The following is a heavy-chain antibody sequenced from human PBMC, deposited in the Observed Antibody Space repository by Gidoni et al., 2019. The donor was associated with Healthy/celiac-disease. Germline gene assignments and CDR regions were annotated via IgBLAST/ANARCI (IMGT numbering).Heavy chain of an antibody. CDR3: ARGLIYCSGGSCYSGSWFDP. Sequence: QVQLQQWGAGLLKPSETLSLTCAVYGGYFSGYYWSWIRQPPGKGLEWIGEINHSGSTNYNPSLKSRVTISVDTSKNQFSLKLSSVTAADTAVYYCARGLIYCSGGSCYSGSWFDPWGQGTLVTVSS. D-gene: IGHD2-15*01. J-gene: IGHJ5*02. CDR2: INHSGST. CDR1: GGYFSGYY. V-gene: IGHV4-34*01.